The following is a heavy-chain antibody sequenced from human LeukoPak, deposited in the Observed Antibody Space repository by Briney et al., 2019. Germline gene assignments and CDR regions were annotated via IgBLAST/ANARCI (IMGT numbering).Heavy chain of an antibody. V-gene: IGHV5-51*01. CDR3: ASRLDCSSTSCYDDYYYGMDV. D-gene: IGHD2-2*01. CDR1: GYSFTSYW. Sequence: GESLKISCKGSGYSFTSYWIGWVRQMPGKGLEWMGIIYPGDSDTRYSPSFQGQVTISADKSISTAYLQWSSLKASDTAMYYCASRLDCSSTSCYDDYYYGMDVWGQGTTVTVSS. CDR2: IYPGDSDT. J-gene: IGHJ6*02.